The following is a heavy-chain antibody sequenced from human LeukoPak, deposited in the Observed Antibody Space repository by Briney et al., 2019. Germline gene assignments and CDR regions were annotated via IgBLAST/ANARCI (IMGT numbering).Heavy chain of an antibody. J-gene: IGHJ6*03. V-gene: IGHV3-48*03. CDR2: ISSSGSTI. CDR1: GFTFSSYE. D-gene: IGHD1-14*01. Sequence: HTGGSLRLSCAASGFTFSSYEMNWVRQAPGKGLEWVSYISSSGSTIYYADSVRGRFTISRDNAKNSLYLQMNSLRAEDTALYYCAREGMGGNYYYYYMDVWGKGTTVTVSS. CDR3: AREGMGGNYYYYYMDV.